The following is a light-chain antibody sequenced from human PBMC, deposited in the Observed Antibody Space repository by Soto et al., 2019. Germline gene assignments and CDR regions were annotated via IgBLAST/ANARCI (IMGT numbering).Light chain of an antibody. V-gene: IGLV1-47*01. J-gene: IGLJ1*01. Sequence: QSVLTQPPAASGTRGQGVTISCSGSTSNIGSNYVYWYQQLPGTAPKLLIYRNNQRPSGVPDRFSGSKSGTSASLAISWLRSDDEADYFCATLDDSLNGFDVFATATKVTVL. CDR1: TSNIGSNY. CDR2: RNN. CDR3: ATLDDSLNGFDV.